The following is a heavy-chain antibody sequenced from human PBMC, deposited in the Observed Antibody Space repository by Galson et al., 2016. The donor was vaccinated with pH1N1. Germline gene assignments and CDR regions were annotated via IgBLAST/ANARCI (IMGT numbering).Heavy chain of an antibody. Sequence: ETLSLTCTVSGGSISSYYWSWIRQPPGDGLEWIGYIYDNGSAYYSPSLKRRVSISLDKSKNQFSLKLTSVTAADTAIYYCARRYTSFSDLDDWFFDLWGRGTLVTVSS. CDR1: GGSISSYY. CDR3: ARRYTSFSDLDDWFFDL. CDR2: IYDNGSA. D-gene: IGHD3-3*01. J-gene: IGHJ2*01. V-gene: IGHV4-59*12.